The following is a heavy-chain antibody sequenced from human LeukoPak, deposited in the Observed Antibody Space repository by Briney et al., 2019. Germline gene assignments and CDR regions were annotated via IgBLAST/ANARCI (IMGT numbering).Heavy chain of an antibody. J-gene: IGHJ3*02. CDR1: GGSISSYY. CDR3: ARYGPWGITFGGVIASWARRAFDI. Sequence: SETLSLTCTVSGGSISSYYWSWIRQPAGKGLEWIGRIYTSGSTNYNPSLKSRVTMSVDTSKNQFSLKLSSVTAADTAVYYCARYGPWGITFGGVIASWARRAFDIWGQGTMVTVSS. D-gene: IGHD3-16*02. V-gene: IGHV4-4*07. CDR2: IYTSGST.